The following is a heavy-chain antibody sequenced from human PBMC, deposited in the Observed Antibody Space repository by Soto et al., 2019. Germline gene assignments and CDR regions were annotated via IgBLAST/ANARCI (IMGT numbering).Heavy chain of an antibody. Sequence: GESLKISCKGSGYSFTSYWIGWVRQMPGKGLEWMGIIYPGVSGTRYSPSFQGQVTISADKSISTAYLQWSSLKASDTAMYYCARFPTPYYYYMDVWGKGTTVTVSS. CDR3: ARFPTPYYYYMDV. J-gene: IGHJ6*03. CDR1: GYSFTSYW. CDR2: IYPGVSGT. V-gene: IGHV5-51*01.